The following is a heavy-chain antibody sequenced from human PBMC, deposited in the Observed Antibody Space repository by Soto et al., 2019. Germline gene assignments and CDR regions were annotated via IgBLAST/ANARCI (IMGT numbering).Heavy chain of an antibody. CDR3: ARHFHFMTTVTNIFGYFDY. V-gene: IGHV4-39*01. D-gene: IGHD4-17*01. CDR1: GGSISSSSYY. CDR2: IYYSGST. J-gene: IGHJ4*02. Sequence: QLQLQESGPGLVKPSETLSLTCTVSGGSISSSSYYWGWIRQPPGKGLEWIGSIYYSGSTYYNPSLKSRVTISVDTSKNQFSLKLSSVTAADTAVYYCARHFHFMTTVTNIFGYFDYWGQGTLVTVSS.